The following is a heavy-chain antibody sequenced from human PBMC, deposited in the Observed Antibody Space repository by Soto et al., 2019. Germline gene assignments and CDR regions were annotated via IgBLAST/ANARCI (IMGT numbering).Heavy chain of an antibody. J-gene: IGHJ6*02. Sequence: PGESLKISCKGSGYSFTSYWICWVRQMPGKGLEWMGRIDASDSYTNYSPSFQGHVTISADKSISTAYLQWSSLKASDTAMYYCALFGYGDSATRYYYYRRMDVWGQGTTVTVSS. CDR2: IDASDSYT. CDR1: GYSFTSYW. V-gene: IGHV5-10-1*01. CDR3: ALFGYGDSATRYYYYRRMDV. D-gene: IGHD4-17*01.